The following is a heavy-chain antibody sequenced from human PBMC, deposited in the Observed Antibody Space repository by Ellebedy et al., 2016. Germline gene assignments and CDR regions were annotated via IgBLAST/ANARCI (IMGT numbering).Heavy chain of an antibody. CDR2: FDPEDGET. D-gene: IGHD3-22*01. J-gene: IGHJ6*02. CDR3: ATAQYYYDSGVQYYYYYGVDV. V-gene: IGHV1-24*01. Sequence: ASVKVSCKVSGYTLTELSIHWVRQAPGKGLEWMGGFDPEDGETIYAQKFQGRVTMTEDTSTDTAYMELRSLRSEDTAVYYCATAQYYYDSGVQYYYYYGVDVWGQGTTVTVSS. CDR1: GYTLTELS.